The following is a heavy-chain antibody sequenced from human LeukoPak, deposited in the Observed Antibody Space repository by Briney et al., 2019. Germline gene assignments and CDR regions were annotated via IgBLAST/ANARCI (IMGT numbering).Heavy chain of an antibody. J-gene: IGHJ3*02. V-gene: IGHV4-39*01. CDR2: IHYSGSI. Sequence: PSETLSLTCTVSGGSISSNSYFWGWIRQPPGKGLEWIGIIHYSGSIYYSPSLKSRLSISIDTSKNQFSLKLNSVTAADTAVYYCASQKTLVRGAIRLFDASDIWGQGTVVTVSS. CDR1: GGSISSNSYF. D-gene: IGHD3-10*01. CDR3: ASQKTLVRGAIRLFDASDI.